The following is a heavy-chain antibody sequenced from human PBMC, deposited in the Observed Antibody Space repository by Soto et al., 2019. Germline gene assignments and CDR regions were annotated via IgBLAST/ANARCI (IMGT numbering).Heavy chain of an antibody. CDR1: GGSVSSGSYY. V-gene: IGHV4-61*01. J-gene: IGHJ4*02. CDR3: ARDGDTSGYYYFDY. D-gene: IGHD3-22*01. CDR2: INYSGST. Sequence: QVQLQESGPGLVKPSETLSLTCTVSGGSVSSGSYYWTWMRQPPGKGLEWIGDINYSGSTSYNPSLQGRVAISVATAKKQFSLKVSSVTAADTAVYYCARDGDTSGYYYFDYWGQGTLVTVSS.